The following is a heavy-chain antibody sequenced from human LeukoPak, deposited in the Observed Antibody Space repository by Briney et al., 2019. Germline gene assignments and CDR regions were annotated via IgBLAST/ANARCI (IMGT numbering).Heavy chain of an antibody. CDR1: GFSLSTSGMR. J-gene: IGHJ4*02. CDR3: ARTPYCGGDCYVDY. Sequence: SGPALVKPTQTLTLTCTFSGFSLSTSGMRVSWIRQPPGKALEWLARIDWDEDKFYSTSLKTRLTISKDTSKNQVVLIMTNMDPVDTATYYCARTPYCGGDCYVDYWGQGTLVTVSS. V-gene: IGHV2-70*04. CDR2: IDWDEDK. D-gene: IGHD2-21*02.